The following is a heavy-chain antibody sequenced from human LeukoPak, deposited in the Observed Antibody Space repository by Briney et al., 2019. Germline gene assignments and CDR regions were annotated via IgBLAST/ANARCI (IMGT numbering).Heavy chain of an antibody. J-gene: IGHJ4*02. CDR2: ISSNGGST. CDR3: VKRWAAAASG. V-gene: IGHV3-64D*09. CDR1: GCTFSSYA. Sequence: GGSLTLTCSASGCTFSSYAMHWVRQAPGKGLEYVSAISSNGGSTYYADSVKGRFTITRDNSKNPLYLQMSSLRAEDTAVYYWVKRWAAAASGWGQGTLVTVSS. D-gene: IGHD6-13*01.